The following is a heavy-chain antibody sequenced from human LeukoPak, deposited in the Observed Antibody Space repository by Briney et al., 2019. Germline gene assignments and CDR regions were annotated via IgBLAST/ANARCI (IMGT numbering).Heavy chain of an antibody. CDR1: GYTFTSFY. V-gene: IGHV1-2*06. D-gene: IGHD1-14*01. Sequence: EASVKVSCKASGYTFTSFYMHWVRQAPGQGLEWMGRINPNSGGTNYAQKFQGRVTMTRDTSVSTAYMELSRLRSDDTAVYYCGCASRTGYYYYGMDVWGQGTTVTVSS. CDR3: GCASRTGYYYYGMDV. CDR2: INPNSGGT. J-gene: IGHJ6*02.